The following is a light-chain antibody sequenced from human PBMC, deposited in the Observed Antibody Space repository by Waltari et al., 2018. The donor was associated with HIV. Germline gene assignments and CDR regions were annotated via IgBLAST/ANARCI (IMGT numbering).Light chain of an antibody. V-gene: IGLV8-61*01. CDR3: VLYMGGAWV. Sequence: TVVTQEPSFSVSPGGTVTLTFFLRSASVSTPHYASWYRQTPGQAPRKLIYSTNVRSSGVPDRFSGYILGNKAALTITGAQADDECHYYCVLYMGGAWVFGGGTKLTVL. J-gene: IGLJ3*02. CDR1: SASVSTPHY. CDR2: STN.